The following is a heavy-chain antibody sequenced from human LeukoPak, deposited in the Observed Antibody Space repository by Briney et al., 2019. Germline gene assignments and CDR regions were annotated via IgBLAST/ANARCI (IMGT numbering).Heavy chain of an antibody. Sequence: ASVKVPCKASGYTFTSYGISWVRQAPGQGLEWMGWISAYNGNTNYAQKLQGRVTMTTDTSTSTAYMELRSLRSDDTAVYYCARGPLYDSSGYYYTDYYYYGMDVWGQGTTVTVSS. V-gene: IGHV1-18*01. CDR2: ISAYNGNT. D-gene: IGHD3-22*01. CDR3: ARGPLYDSSGYYYTDYYYYGMDV. J-gene: IGHJ6*02. CDR1: GYTFTSYG.